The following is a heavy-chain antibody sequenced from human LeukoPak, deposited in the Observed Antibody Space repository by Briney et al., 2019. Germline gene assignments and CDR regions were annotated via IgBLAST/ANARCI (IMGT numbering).Heavy chain of an antibody. Sequence: KASETLSLTCAVYGGSFSGCYWSWIRQPPGKGLAWIGEINESGSTNYNPSLTSRVTISVDTSKTQFSLKLTSVTAADTAVYYCARVRSPGGAFDIWGQGTMVTVSS. D-gene: IGHD3-16*01. CDR1: GGSFSGCY. CDR3: ARVRSPGGAFDI. J-gene: IGHJ3*02. CDR2: INESGST. V-gene: IGHV4-34*01.